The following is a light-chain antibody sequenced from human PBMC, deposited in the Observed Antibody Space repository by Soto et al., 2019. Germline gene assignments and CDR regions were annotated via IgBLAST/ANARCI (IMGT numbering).Light chain of an antibody. J-gene: IGLJ1*01. CDR1: SSDVGGYNY. CDR3: SSYTSSSTLYV. Sequence: QSVLTQPASVSGSPGQSITISCTGTSSDVGGYNYVSWYQQHTGKAPKLMIYEVSNRPSGVSNRFSGSKSGNTASLTISGLQAEDEADYYCSSYTSSSTLYVFGTGTKATVL. CDR2: EVS. V-gene: IGLV2-14*01.